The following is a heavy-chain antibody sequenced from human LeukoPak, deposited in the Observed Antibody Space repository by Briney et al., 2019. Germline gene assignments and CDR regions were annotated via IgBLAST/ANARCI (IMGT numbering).Heavy chain of an antibody. V-gene: IGHV3-66*01. Sequence: GGSLRLSCAASGFTVSSNYMSWVRQAPGKGLEWVSVIYSGGSTYYAASVKGRFTISRDNSKNTPYLQMNSLRAEDTAVYYCARDRRGSSSLYYFDYWGQGTLVTVSS. CDR1: GFTVSSNY. J-gene: IGHJ4*02. CDR3: ARDRRGSSSLYYFDY. D-gene: IGHD3-10*01. CDR2: IYSGGST.